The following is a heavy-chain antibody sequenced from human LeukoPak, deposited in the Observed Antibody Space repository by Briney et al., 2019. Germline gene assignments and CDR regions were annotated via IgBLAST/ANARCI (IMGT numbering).Heavy chain of an antibody. V-gene: IGHV4-31*03. CDR2: IHYSGSA. Sequence: SETLSLTCTVSGGSISSGDYYWSWIRQHPGKGLEWIGYIHYSGSAYYNPSLKSRVTMSVDTSKNQFSLKLSSVTAADTAVYYCARDDGRAYYDFWSGYYSGSGMDVWGQGTTVTVSS. D-gene: IGHD3-3*01. CDR3: ARDDGRAYYDFWSGYYSGSGMDV. CDR1: GGSISSGDYY. J-gene: IGHJ6*02.